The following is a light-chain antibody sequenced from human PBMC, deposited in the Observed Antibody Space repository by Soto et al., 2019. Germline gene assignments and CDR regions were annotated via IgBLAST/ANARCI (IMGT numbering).Light chain of an antibody. V-gene: IGKV3D-15*01. CDR3: QQSHNRPS. CDR2: DAS. J-gene: IGKJ3*01. CDR1: QRISTN. Sequence: IVMTQSPDTLSVSPGEGATLSCRASQRISTNLAWYQQRPGQAPRLLIYDASTRATGIPARFSGSGSGTEFTLTVSSLQSEDSVVYYCQQSHNRPSFGPGTKVEIK.